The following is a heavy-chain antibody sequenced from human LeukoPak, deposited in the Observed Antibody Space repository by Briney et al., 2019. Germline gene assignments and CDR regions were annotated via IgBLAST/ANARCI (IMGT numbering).Heavy chain of an antibody. J-gene: IGHJ5*02. V-gene: IGHV4-59*01. Sequence: PSETLSLTCTVSGGSISSCYWSWIRQPPGKGLEWIGYIHYSGSTNYNPSLKSRVTISVDTSKNQFSLKLSSVTAADTAVYYCARDFGDYGVWFDPWGQGTLVTVSS. D-gene: IGHD4-17*01. CDR2: IHYSGST. CDR3: ARDFGDYGVWFDP. CDR1: GGSISSCY.